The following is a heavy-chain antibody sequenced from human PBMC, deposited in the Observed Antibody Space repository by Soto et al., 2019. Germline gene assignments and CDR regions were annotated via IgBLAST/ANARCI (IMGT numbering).Heavy chain of an antibody. Sequence: PSETLSLTCTVSGGSISSYYWSWIRQPPGKGLEWIGNIYYSGSTNYNPSLKSRVTISGDTSKNQFSLKLSSVTAADTAVYYCARYPGPPYCSGGSCYDFWGQGTLVTVSS. V-gene: IGHV4-59*08. CDR2: IYYSGST. D-gene: IGHD2-15*01. J-gene: IGHJ4*02. CDR1: GGSISSYY. CDR3: ARYPGPPYCSGGSCYDF.